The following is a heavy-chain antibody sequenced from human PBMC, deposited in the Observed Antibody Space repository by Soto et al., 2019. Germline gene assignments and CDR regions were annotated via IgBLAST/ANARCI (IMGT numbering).Heavy chain of an antibody. J-gene: IGHJ5*01. CDR3: ARDRKSWPYKWFDI. Sequence: XSVKDSCNAAEFTFRGYYMHLVRQAPGQGPECMGWINPNTGGTKYAQKFQGGITMTRDTSISTAYMEVSRLTSDDTAVYYCARDRKSWPYKWFDIWGQGTLVTVSS. V-gene: IGHV1-2*02. CDR2: INPNTGGT. CDR1: EFTFRGYY.